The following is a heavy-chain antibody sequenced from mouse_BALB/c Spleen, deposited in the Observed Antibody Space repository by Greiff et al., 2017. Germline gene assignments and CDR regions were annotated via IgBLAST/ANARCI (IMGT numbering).Heavy chain of an antibody. CDR3: AGTDTVVANYAMDY. CDR1: GYAFSSSW. CDR2: IYPGDGDT. Sequence: QVQLQQSGPELVKPGASVKISCKASGYAFSSSWMNWVKQRPGQGLEWIGRIYPGDGDTNYNRKFKGKATLTADKSSSTAYMQLSSLTSVDAAVYYCAGTDTVVANYAMDYWGQGTSVTVSA. D-gene: IGHD1-1*01. J-gene: IGHJ4*01. V-gene: IGHV1-82*01.